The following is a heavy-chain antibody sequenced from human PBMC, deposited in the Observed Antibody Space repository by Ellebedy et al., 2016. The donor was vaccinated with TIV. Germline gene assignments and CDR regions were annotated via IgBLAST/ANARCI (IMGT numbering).Heavy chain of an antibody. V-gene: IGHV3-74*01. D-gene: IGHD4-23*01. CDR3: ARDPVGVGPAFDV. J-gene: IGHJ3*01. CDR2: IKGDGTTA. CDR1: GFTFSSYW. Sequence: GESLKISCTASGFTFSSYWMHWFRHAPGKGLVWVSRIKGDGTTAHYADSVKGRFTVSRDNAKSTLFLQMNSLRAEDTAIYFCARDPVGVGPAFDVWGQGTMVTVSS.